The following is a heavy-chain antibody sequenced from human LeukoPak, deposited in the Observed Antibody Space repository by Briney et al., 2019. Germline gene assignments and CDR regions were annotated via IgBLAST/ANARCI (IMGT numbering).Heavy chain of an antibody. CDR3: ARGISSGWSYYFDY. J-gene: IGHJ4*02. CDR2: IYYSGST. D-gene: IGHD6-19*01. V-gene: IGHV4-59*01. CDR1: GGSISSYY. Sequence: SETLSLTCTVSGGSISSYYWSWIRQPPGKGLEWIGYIYYSGSTNYNPSLKSRVTISVDTSKNQFSLKLRSVTAADTAVYYCARGISSGWSYYFDYWGQGTLVTVSS.